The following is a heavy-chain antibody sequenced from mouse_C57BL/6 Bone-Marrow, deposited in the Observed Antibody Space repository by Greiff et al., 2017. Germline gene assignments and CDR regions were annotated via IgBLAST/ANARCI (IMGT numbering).Heavy chain of an antibody. CDR3: ARVDYEDAMDY. CDR2: ISYDGSN. CDR1: GYSITSGYY. J-gene: IGHJ4*01. Sequence: EVKLVESGPGLVKPSQSLSLTCSVTGYSITSGYYWNWIRQFPGNKLEWMGYISYDGSNNYNPSLKNRISITRDTSKNQFFLKLNSVTTEDTATYYCARVDYEDAMDYWGQGTSVTVSS. V-gene: IGHV3-6*01. D-gene: IGHD2-4*01.